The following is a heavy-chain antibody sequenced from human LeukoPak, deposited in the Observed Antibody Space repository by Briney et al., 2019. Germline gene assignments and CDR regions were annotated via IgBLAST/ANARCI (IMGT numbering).Heavy chain of an antibody. J-gene: IGHJ4*02. CDR3: ARIHRYCSGGACYVLDN. CDR1: GGSVSGYY. V-gene: IGHV4-59*02. Sequence: PSETLSLTCVVSGGSVSGYYWGWIRQPPGRGLEWIGYVYYSGSTNYNPSFKSRITISVDTSRNQFSLQLGSVTAADTAVYYCARIHRYCSGGACYVLDNWGQGTLVAVSS. D-gene: IGHD2-15*01. CDR2: VYYSGST.